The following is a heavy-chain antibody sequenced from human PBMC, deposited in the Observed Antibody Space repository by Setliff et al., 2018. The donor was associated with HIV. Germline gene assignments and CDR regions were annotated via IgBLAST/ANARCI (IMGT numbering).Heavy chain of an antibody. Sequence: GASVKVSCKASGDTFTNYAMHWVRQAPGQRLEWMGWINAGNGNTGYAQKFQGRVTITRNTSISTAYMELSSLRSEDTAVYYCARGKYSSSPPFDYWGQGTLVTVSS. CDR1: GDTFTNYA. CDR2: INAGNGNT. J-gene: IGHJ4*02. D-gene: IGHD6-6*01. CDR3: ARGKYSSSPPFDY. V-gene: IGHV1-3*01.